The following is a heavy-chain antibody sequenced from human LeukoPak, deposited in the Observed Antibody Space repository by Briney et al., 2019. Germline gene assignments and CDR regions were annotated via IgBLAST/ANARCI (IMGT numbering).Heavy chain of an antibody. J-gene: IGHJ4*02. CDR2: ISYDGSHK. CDR3: AKEYCSNSVCHSLDY. CDR1: GFTFNSYG. D-gene: IGHD2-8*01. Sequence: GGSLRLSCAASGFTFNSYGMHWVRQAPGKGLEWVAVISYDGSHKYYADSVKGRFTISRDNSKNTLYLQMNSLRAEDTAVYYCAKEYCSNSVCHSLDYWGQGTLVTVSS. V-gene: IGHV3-30*18.